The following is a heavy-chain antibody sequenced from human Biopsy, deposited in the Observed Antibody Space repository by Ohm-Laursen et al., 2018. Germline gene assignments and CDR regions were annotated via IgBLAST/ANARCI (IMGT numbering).Heavy chain of an antibody. CDR3: GNEVHGRDY. J-gene: IGHJ4*02. D-gene: IGHD2-15*01. Sequence: GTLSLTCAVFGKTFSDYHWSWIRQPPGKGLEWIGQINQAGAANFNPSLKSRVSISADASKYEFSLRLTSVTAADTAVYLCGNEVHGRDYWGLGAQVTVSS. CDR1: GKTFSDYH. V-gene: IGHV4-34*08. CDR2: INQAGAA.